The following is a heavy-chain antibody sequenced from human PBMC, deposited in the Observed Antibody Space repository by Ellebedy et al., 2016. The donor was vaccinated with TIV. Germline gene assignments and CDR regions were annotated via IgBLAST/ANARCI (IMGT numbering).Heavy chain of an antibody. V-gene: IGHV3-11*06. CDR2: ISTGSSHT. J-gene: IGHJ4*02. D-gene: IGHD5-18*01. CDR1: GHPLSDHL. Sequence: PGGSLRLSCAASGHPLSDHLMSWIRQAPGKGLEWVSSISTGSSHTEYVDSVKGRFTISRDNANNSLYLQMNSLRAEDTAVYYCATTGMGQFDQWGQGTLVTVSS. CDR3: ATTGMGQFDQ.